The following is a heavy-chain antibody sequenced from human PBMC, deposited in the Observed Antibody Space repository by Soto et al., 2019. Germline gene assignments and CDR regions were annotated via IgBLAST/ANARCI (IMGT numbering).Heavy chain of an antibody. V-gene: IGHV1-18*01. D-gene: IGHD3-16*01. CDR1: GYTFVNYG. Sequence: QDQLVQSGPEVKKPGASVKVSCKASGYTFVNYGIIWVRQAPGQGLEWMGWISANNGKTNYAQKFQDRVTMTTDTSSNTAYMDLRSLRSDDTALFFCARGGRMSANTLDFDIWGQGTMVTVSS. J-gene: IGHJ3*02. CDR3: ARGGRMSANTLDFDI. CDR2: ISANNGKT.